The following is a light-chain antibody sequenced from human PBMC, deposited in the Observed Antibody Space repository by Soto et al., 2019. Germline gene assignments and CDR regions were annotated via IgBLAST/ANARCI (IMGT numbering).Light chain of an antibody. CDR2: AAS. CDR3: QQSEHSPVYT. V-gene: IGKV1-39*01. J-gene: IGKJ2*01. Sequence: DIQMTQSPSSLSASVGDRVTITCRASQTISTSLNWYQQKPGKAPELLIYAASSLQSGVPSRFSGSGSATDFTLTITSLQPEDFATYFGQQSEHSPVYTFSQGTAVEIK. CDR1: QTISTS.